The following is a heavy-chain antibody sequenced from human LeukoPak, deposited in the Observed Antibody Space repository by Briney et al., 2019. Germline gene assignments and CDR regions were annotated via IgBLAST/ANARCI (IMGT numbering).Heavy chain of an antibody. J-gene: IGHJ5*02. D-gene: IGHD3-3*01. CDR1: GGSFSGYY. V-gene: IGHV4-34*01. CDR3: ARLYYDFWSGYQKNWFDP. Sequence: SETLSLTCAVYGGSFSGYYWSWIRQPPGKGLEWIGEINHSGSTNYNPSLKSRVTISVDTSKNQFSLKLSSVTAADTAVYYCARLYYDFWSGYQKNWFDPWGQGTLVTVSS. CDR2: INHSGST.